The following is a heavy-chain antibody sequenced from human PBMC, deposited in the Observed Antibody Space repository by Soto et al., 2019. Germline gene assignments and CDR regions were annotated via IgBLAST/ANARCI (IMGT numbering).Heavy chain of an antibody. D-gene: IGHD1-26*01. CDR3: ARGIVGGPDDAFDI. J-gene: IGHJ3*02. CDR2: IDLSDSYI. V-gene: IGHV5-10-1*04. Sequence: GESLKISCEASGYSFTNSWISWVRQMPGKDLEWMARIDLSDSYIDYNPSFQGQVTISADKSISTAYLQWSSLKASDTAMYYCARGIVGGPDDAFDIWGQGTMVTVSS. CDR1: GYSFTNSW.